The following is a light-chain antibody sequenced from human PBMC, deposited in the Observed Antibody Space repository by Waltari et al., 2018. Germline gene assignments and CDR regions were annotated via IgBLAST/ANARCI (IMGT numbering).Light chain of an antibody. J-gene: IGKJ1*01. V-gene: IGKV2-28*01. CDR1: QSLLHSNGYNY. CDR2: LGS. CDR3: MQTLQTPRT. Sequence: DLVMTQSPLSLPVTPGEPASISCRSSQSLLHSNGYNYLDWYLQKPGQSPQLLIYLGSNRASGVPDRFSGSGSGTDFTLKINRVEAEDVGVYYCMQTLQTPRTFGLGTKVETK.